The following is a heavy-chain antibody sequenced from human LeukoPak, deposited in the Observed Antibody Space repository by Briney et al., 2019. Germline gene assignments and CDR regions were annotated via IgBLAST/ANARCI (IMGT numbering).Heavy chain of an antibody. CDR1: GGTFSSYA. J-gene: IGHJ4*02. V-gene: IGHV1-69*06. D-gene: IGHD1-26*01. Sequence: GASVKVSCKASGGTFSSYAISWVRQAPGQGLEWMGGIIPIFGTANYAQKFQGRVTITADKSTSTAYMELSSLRSEDTAVYYCARKRLGPVGAVFYYFDYWGQGTLVTVSS. CDR3: ARKRLGPVGAVFYYFDY. CDR2: IIPIFGTA.